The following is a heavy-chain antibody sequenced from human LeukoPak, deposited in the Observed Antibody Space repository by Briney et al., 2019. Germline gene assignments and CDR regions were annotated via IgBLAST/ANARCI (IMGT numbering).Heavy chain of an antibody. CDR1: GGSFSGYY. J-gene: IGHJ4*02. CDR3: ARGNGRRLLWGRGAYFDY. Sequence: SETLSLTCAVYGGSFSGYYWSWIRQPPGKGLEWIGEINHSGSTNYNPSLKSRVTISVDTSKNQFSLKLSSVTAADTAVYYCARGNGRRLLWGRGAYFDYWGQGTLVTVSS. V-gene: IGHV4-34*01. D-gene: IGHD2-2*01. CDR2: INHSGST.